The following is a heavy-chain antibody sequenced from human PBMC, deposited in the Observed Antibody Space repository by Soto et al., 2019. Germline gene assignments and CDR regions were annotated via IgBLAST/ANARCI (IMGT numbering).Heavy chain of an antibody. J-gene: IGHJ4*02. CDR1: GFTFSSYA. CDR2: ISGSGGST. D-gene: IGHD3-3*01. CDR3: AKTGLGYTYYDFWSGYTDFDY. Sequence: GGSLRLSCAASGFTFSSYAMSWVRRAPGKGLEWVSAISGSGGSTYYADSVKGRFTISRDNSKNTLYLQMNSLRAEDTAVYYCAKTGLGYTYYDFWSGYTDFDYWGQGTLVTVSS. V-gene: IGHV3-23*01.